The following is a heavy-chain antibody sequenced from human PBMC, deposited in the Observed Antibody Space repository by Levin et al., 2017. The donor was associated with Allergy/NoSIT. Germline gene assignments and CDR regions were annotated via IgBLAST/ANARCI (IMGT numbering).Heavy chain of an antibody. Sequence: GESLKISCAASGFTFSSYGMHWVRQAPGKGLEWVAVIWYDGSNKYYADSVKGRFTISRDNSKNTLYLQMNSLRAEDTAVYYCARDSLRYSSGKDAFDIWGQGTMVTVSS. CDR2: IWYDGSNK. D-gene: IGHD6-19*01. J-gene: IGHJ3*02. V-gene: IGHV3-33*01. CDR3: ARDSLRYSSGKDAFDI. CDR1: GFTFSSYG.